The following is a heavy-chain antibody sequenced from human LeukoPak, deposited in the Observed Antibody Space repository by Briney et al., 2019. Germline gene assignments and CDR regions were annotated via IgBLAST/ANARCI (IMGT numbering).Heavy chain of an antibody. V-gene: IGHV4-59*01. CDR1: GGSISSYY. CDR2: IYYSGST. J-gene: IGHJ4*02. D-gene: IGHD1-26*01. CDR3: ARVYSGRRLDY. Sequence: ASETLSLTCTVSGGSISSYYWSWIRQPPGKGLEWIGYIYYSGSTNYNPSLKSRVTISVDTSKNQFSLKLSSVAAADTAVYYCARVYSGRRLDYWGQGTLVTVSS.